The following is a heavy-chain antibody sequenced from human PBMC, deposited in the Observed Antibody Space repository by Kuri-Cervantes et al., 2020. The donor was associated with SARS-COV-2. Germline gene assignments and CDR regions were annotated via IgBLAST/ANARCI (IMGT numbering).Heavy chain of an antibody. CDR1: GGSISTSGYF. J-gene: IGHJ4*02. CDR3: VSPDCSRPDCYLDS. Sequence: FTVPGGSISTSGYFGGWIRQAPGSGLEWIGSVYYSGSTNYNPSLTTGVTISIDKSTNQFSLKLSSVTAADKAVYYCVSPDCSRPDCYLDSWGQGTLVTVSS. D-gene: IGHD2-21*01. V-gene: IGHV4-39*07. CDR2: VYYSGST.